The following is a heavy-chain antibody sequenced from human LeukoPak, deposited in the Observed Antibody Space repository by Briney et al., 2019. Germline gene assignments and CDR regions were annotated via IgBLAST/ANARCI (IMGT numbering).Heavy chain of an antibody. J-gene: IGHJ3*02. CDR3: ARDQPKTTVTTKIDAFDI. CDR1: GGSISSYY. Sequence: SETLSLTCTVSGGSISSYYWSWIRQPAGKGLEWIGRIYTSGSTNYNPSLKSRVTMSVDTSKNQFSLKLSSVTAADTAVYYCARDQPKTTVTTKIDAFDIWGQGTMVTVSS. V-gene: IGHV4-4*07. D-gene: IGHD4-17*01. CDR2: IYTSGST.